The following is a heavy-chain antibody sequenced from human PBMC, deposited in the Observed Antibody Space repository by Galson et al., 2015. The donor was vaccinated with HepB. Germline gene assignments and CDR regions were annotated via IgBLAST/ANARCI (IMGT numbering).Heavy chain of an antibody. CDR3: ARVKDVRSVLVVAALDY. D-gene: IGHD2-21*01. J-gene: IGHJ4*02. CDR1: GFSFSNYN. CDR2: ISTTGSFI. Sequence: SLRLSCAASGFSFSNYNMEWVRQAPGQGLEWLSYISTTGSFIYYADSVKGRFTISGDNAKNSLYLQMNSLRAEDTAIYYCARVKDVRSVLVVAALDYWGQGSLVTVSS. V-gene: IGHV3-21*01.